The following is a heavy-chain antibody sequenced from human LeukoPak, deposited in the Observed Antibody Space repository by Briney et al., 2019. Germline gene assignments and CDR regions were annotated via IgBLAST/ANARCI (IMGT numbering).Heavy chain of an antibody. CDR1: GFTFSNAW. CDR3: TTADLRNNS. D-gene: IGHD1-14*01. J-gene: IGHJ4*02. CDR2: IKNKADGGTT. Sequence: GGSLRLSCAASGFTFSNAWMYWVRQAPGKGLECVGRIKNKADGGTTDYAAPVKDRFSISRDDSENTLFLQMNGLKTEDTAMYYCTTADLRNNSWGQGTLVSVSS. V-gene: IGHV3-15*01.